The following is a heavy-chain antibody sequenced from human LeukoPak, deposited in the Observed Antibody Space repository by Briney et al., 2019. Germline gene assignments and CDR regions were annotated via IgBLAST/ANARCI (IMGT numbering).Heavy chain of an antibody. CDR3: AKSMATVTRGYYYYGMDV. CDR1: GFTFSNYA. D-gene: IGHD4-17*01. V-gene: IGHV3-23*01. CDR2: ISVNGGGT. Sequence: GGLRLSCAASGFTFSNYAMSWVRQAPGKGLEWVSVISVNGGGTLYADSVKGRFTISRDNSKTTLSLQMNSLRAEDTAVYYCAKSMATVTRGYYYYGMDVWGKGTTVTVSS. J-gene: IGHJ6*04.